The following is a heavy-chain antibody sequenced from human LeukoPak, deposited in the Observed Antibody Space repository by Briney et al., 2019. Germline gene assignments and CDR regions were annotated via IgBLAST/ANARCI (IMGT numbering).Heavy chain of an antibody. J-gene: IGHJ4*02. CDR2: IYPGDSDT. CDR1: GYSFTSYW. Sequence: GESLKTSCKGSGYSFTSYWIGWVRQMPGKGLEWMGIIYPGDSDTRYSPSFQGQVTISADKSISTAYLQWSSLKASDTAMYYCARSGYSYGYEGLSDYWGQGTLVTVSS. V-gene: IGHV5-51*01. CDR3: ARSGYSYGYEGLSDY. D-gene: IGHD5-18*01.